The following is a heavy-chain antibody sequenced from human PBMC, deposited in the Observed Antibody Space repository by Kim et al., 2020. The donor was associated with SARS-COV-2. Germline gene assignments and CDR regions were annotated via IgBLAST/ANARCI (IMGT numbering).Heavy chain of an antibody. Sequence: LKSRVTISVYTSKNQFSLKLSSVTAADTAVYYCARGRITIFGVVTEFDYWGQGTLVTVSS. V-gene: IGHV4-31*02. CDR3: ARGRITIFGVVTEFDY. D-gene: IGHD3-3*01. J-gene: IGHJ4*02.